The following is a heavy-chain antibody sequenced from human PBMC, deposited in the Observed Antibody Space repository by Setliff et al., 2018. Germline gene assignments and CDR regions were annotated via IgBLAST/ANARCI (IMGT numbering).Heavy chain of an antibody. Sequence: NPSETLSLTCTVSGGTLSGASIVTWIRQHPVKGLEFIGYVFYSGATKYDPSLKSRVTMSGDSSKNQFSLKLSSVTAADTAVYYFARGGTYRYFDYWGQGALVTVSS. V-gene: IGHV4-61*08. CDR1: GGTLSGAS. CDR3: ARGGTYRYFDY. J-gene: IGHJ4*02. CDR2: VFYSGAT.